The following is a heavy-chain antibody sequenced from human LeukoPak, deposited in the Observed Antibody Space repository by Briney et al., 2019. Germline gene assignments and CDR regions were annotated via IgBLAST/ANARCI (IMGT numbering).Heavy chain of an antibody. CDR3: TKASRH. CDR2: ISASGVNT. CDR1: EVTFRKFA. V-gene: IGHV3-23*01. J-gene: IGHJ4*02. Sequence: GGSLRPSCAASEVTFRKFAMNWVRQAPGKGLDWVSAISASGVNTFYADSVKGRFTISRDNSRNTLFLQMNSLRAEDTATYYCTKASRHWGQGTLVTVSS.